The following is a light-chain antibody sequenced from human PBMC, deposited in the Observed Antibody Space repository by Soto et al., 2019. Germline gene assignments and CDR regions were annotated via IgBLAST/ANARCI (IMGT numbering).Light chain of an antibody. CDR2: DVS. V-gene: IGLV2-14*01. J-gene: IGLJ1*01. Sequence: QSALTQPASVSGSPGQSITISCTGTSSDVGGYNYVSWYQQHPGKAPKLMIYDVSNRPSGVSNRFSGSKSGNTASLTISGLQAEDEAEYSCSSYTSSSTVFGTGTKLTVL. CDR3: SSYTSSSTV. CDR1: SSDVGGYNY.